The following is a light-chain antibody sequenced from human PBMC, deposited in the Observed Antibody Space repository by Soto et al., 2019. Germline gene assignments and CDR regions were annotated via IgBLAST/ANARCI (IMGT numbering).Light chain of an antibody. CDR2: DVS. CDR3: SSYTSSSALVGYAV. V-gene: IGLV2-14*01. J-gene: IGLJ7*01. Sequence: QSALTQPASVSGSPGQSITISCTGTSSDVGGYNYVSWYQQQPGKAPKLMIYDVSNRPSGVSNRFSGSKSGNTASLTISGLQAEDEADYYCSSYTSSSALVGYAVFGGGTPLTVL. CDR1: SSDVGGYNY.